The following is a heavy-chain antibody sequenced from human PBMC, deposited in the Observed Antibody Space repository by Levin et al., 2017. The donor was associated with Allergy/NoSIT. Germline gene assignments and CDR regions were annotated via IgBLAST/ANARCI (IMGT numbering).Heavy chain of an antibody. Sequence: GESLKISCAASGFTFSSYAMHWVRQAPGKGLEWVAVISYDGSNKYYADSVKGRFTISRDNSKNTLYLQMNSLRAEDTAVYYCARSIRDGYNYGYAFDIWGQGTMVTVSS. CDR1: GFTFSSYA. CDR2: ISYDGSNK. D-gene: IGHD5-24*01. CDR3: ARSIRDGYNYGYAFDI. J-gene: IGHJ3*02. V-gene: IGHV3-30*04.